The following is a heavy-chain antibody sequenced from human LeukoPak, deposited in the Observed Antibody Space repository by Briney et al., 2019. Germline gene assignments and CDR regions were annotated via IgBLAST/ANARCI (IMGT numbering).Heavy chain of an antibody. CDR1: GFTFSSYW. CDR3: ARPSYYDFWSGYYYYYGMDV. J-gene: IGHJ6*02. V-gene: IGHV3-7*01. D-gene: IGHD3-3*01. CDR2: IKQDGSEK. Sequence: GGSLRLSCAASGFTFSSYWMSWVRQAPGKALEWVANIKQDGSEKYYVDSVKGRFTISRDNAKNSLYLQMNSLRAEDTAVYYCARPSYYDFWSGYYYYYGMDVWGQGTTVTVSS.